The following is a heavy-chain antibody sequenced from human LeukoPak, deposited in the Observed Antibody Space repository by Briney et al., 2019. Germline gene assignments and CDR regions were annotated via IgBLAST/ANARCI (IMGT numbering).Heavy chain of an antibody. Sequence: ASGTLSLTCTVSGGSVSSGIYYWSWIRQPPGKALEWIGYISYSGTTNYNPSLKSRVTISVDTSKNQSSLKLTSVTAADTAVYYCARMRHGDYFDYWGQGTLVTVSS. J-gene: IGHJ4*02. CDR2: ISYSGTT. V-gene: IGHV4-61*01. D-gene: IGHD4-17*01. CDR1: GGSVSSGIYY. CDR3: ARMRHGDYFDY.